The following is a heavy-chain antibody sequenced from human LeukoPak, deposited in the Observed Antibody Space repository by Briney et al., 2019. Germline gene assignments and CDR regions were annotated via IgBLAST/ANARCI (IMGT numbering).Heavy chain of an antibody. J-gene: IGHJ3*02. CDR3: AKDQSPSYYYDSSGYYGTPAFDI. V-gene: IGHV3-23*01. Sequence: GGFLRLSCAASGFTFSSYAMSWVRQAPGKGLEWVSAISGSGGSTYYADSVKGRFTISRDNSKNTLYLQMNSLRAEDTAVYYCAKDQSPSYYYDSSGYYGTPAFDIWGQGTMVTVSS. D-gene: IGHD3-22*01. CDR2: ISGSGGST. CDR1: GFTFSSYA.